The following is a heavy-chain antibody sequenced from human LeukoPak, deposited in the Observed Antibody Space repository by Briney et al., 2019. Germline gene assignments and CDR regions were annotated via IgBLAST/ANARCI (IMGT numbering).Heavy chain of an antibody. CDR3: AAQWLVPGAYYYYGMDV. J-gene: IGHJ6*02. D-gene: IGHD6-19*01. CDR2: IYSGDSGRT. Sequence: GGSLRLSCSASGLSVSSNFMSWVRQAPGKGLEWVSVIYSGDSGRTYYADSVKGRFTVSRDNSKNTLYLQMGSLRAEDTAVYYCAAQWLVPGAYYYYGMDVWGQGTTVTVSS. V-gene: IGHV3-66*01. CDR1: GLSVSSNF.